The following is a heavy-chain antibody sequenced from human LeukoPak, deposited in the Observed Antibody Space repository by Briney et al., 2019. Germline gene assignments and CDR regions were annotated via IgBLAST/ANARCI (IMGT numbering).Heavy chain of an antibody. CDR2: ISYDGSNK. CDR3: AKDSGWELRYFDN. Sequence: PGGSLRLSCAASGFTFSSYGMHWVRQAPGKGLEWVAVISYDGSNKYYADSVKGRFTISRDNSKNTLYLQMNSLRAEDTAVYYCAKDSGWELRYFDNWGQGTLVTVSS. CDR1: GFTFSSYG. D-gene: IGHD2-15*01. J-gene: IGHJ4*02. V-gene: IGHV3-30*18.